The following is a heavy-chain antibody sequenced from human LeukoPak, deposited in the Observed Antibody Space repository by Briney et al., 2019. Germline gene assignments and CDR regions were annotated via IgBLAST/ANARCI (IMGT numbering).Heavy chain of an antibody. Sequence: GASVKVSCKASGYTFTAYYMNWVRQAPGQGLEWVGWVNPNSGDTNYAQKFQGRVTMTRDTSISTAYMELSRLRSDDTAVYYCARRGTYDAFDIWGQGTTVTVSS. V-gene: IGHV1-2*02. D-gene: IGHD3-16*01. J-gene: IGHJ3*02. CDR2: VNPNSGDT. CDR3: ARRGTYDAFDI. CDR1: GYTFTAYY.